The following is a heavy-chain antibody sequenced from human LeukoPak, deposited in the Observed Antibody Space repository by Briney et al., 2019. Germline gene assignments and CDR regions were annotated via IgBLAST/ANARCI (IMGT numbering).Heavy chain of an antibody. V-gene: IGHV1-8*01. CDR2: MNANSCNT. CDR1: GYSFTSYD. Sequence: ASVKVSCKASGYSFTSYDSNWVRQATGQGLEWMGWMNANSCNTGYAQKFQGRVTMTRNTSISTAYMELSSLRSEDTAVYSCARGTAPHSSFDSWGQGTLVTVSS. D-gene: IGHD5-18*01. CDR3: ARGTAPHSSFDS. J-gene: IGHJ4*02.